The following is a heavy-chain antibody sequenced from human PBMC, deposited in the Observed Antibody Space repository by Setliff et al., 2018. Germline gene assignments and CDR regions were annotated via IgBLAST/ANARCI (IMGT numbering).Heavy chain of an antibody. V-gene: IGHV1-69*05. CDR1: GGTFSSYG. D-gene: IGHD1-26*01. CDR3: ARDVSGSEGS. CDR2: IVPIFGTP. Sequence: SVKVSCKTSGGTFSSYGISWVRQAPGQGLEWMGTIVPIFGTPNYAQKFQGRVTITTDESMSTAYMELSSLRSEDTAVYYCARDVSGSEGSWGQGTLVTVSS. J-gene: IGHJ4*02.